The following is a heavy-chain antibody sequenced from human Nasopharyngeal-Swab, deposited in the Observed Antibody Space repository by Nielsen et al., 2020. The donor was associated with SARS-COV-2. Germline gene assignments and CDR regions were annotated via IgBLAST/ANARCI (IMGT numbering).Heavy chain of an antibody. J-gene: IGHJ6*03. CDR2: IDWDDDK. D-gene: IGHD1-1*01. CDR3: ARIREGQRQSYYYYYMDV. Sequence: TLSLTCTVSGGSISSGGYYWSWIRQPPGKALEWLARIDWDDDKFYSTSVKTSLTISKDTSKSQVFLTMTNVDPVDTATYYCARIREGQRQSYYYYYMDVWGKGTTVTVSS. CDR1: GGSISSGGYY. V-gene: IGHV2-70*16.